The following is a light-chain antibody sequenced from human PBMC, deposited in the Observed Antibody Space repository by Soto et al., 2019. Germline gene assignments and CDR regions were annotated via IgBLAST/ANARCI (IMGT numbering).Light chain of an antibody. CDR1: QSVSSN. CDR3: QQYNNWPSWT. Sequence: EIRMTQSTTTLSLSPGESATLSCRASQSVSSNLAWYQQKPGQAPRLLIYGASTRATGIPARFSGSGSGTEFTLTISSLQSEDFAIYYCQQYNNWPSWTFGQGTKVDIK. J-gene: IGKJ1*01. CDR2: GAS. V-gene: IGKV3-15*01.